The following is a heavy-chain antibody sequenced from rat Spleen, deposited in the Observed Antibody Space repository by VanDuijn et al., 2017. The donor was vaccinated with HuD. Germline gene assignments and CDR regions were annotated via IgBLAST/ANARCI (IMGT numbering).Heavy chain of an antibody. CDR2: ISYSGST. CDR3: SRWDYSSYPDY. D-gene: IGHD1-8*01. CDR1: GYSITSNY. Sequence: EVQLQESGPGLVKPSQSLSLTSSVTGYSITSNYWGWIRKVPGNKREWMGKISYSGSTSYNQSLKSRIPITKDTSKNQFFLQLNSVTTVDTATYYCSRWDYSSYPDYWGQGVMVTVSS. V-gene: IGHV3-1*01. J-gene: IGHJ2*01.